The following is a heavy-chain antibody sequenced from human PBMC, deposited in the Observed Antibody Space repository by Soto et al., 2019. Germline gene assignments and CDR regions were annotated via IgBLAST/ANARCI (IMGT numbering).Heavy chain of an antibody. J-gene: IGHJ3*01. Sequence: QVQLVQSGAEVKKPGSSVKVSCKASGGTFSTYGITWVRQASGQGLEWMGGIIPIAGSIKFAQKLQGRLTIIPDESTSTVYMELSSLTYEDTAVYYCASRERVDAFDVWGQGTMVTVSS. CDR1: GGTFSTYG. CDR2: IIPIAGSI. CDR3: ASRERVDAFDV. V-gene: IGHV1-69*01. D-gene: IGHD1-26*01.